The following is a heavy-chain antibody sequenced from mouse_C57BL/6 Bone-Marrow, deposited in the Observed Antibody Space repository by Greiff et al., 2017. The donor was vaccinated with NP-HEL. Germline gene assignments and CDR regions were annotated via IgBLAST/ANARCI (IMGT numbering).Heavy chain of an antibody. CDR2: IYPGGGYT. D-gene: IGHD5-1*01. CDR1: GYTFTNYW. Sequence: VQLQQSGAELVRPGTSVKMSCKASGYTFTNYWIGWVKQRPGHGLEWIGDIYPGGGYTNYNEKFKGKATLTADKSSSTAYMQFSSLTSEYSAIYYCARGWSTYLYYAMDYWGQGTSVTVSS. V-gene: IGHV1-63*01. J-gene: IGHJ4*01. CDR3: ARGWSTYLYYAMDY.